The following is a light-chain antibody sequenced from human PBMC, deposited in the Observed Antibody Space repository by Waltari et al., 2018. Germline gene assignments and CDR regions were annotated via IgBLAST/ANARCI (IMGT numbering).Light chain of an antibody. CDR2: AAS. CDR1: QTINNW. J-gene: IGKJ1*01. CDR3: QQYNSYPWT. Sequence: DIQMTQSPSTLSASVGDRVSITCRASQTINNWLAWYQQKPGKAPKLLIYAASALESGVPQRFSGSGSGTEFTLTISSLQPDDFATYYCQQYNSYPWTFGQGTKVEVK. V-gene: IGKV1-5*03.